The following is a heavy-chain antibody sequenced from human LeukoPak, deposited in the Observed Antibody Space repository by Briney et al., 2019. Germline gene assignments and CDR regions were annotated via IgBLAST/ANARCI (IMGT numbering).Heavy chain of an antibody. J-gene: IGHJ5*01. Sequence: GGSLRLSCAASGFTFSSYGMHWVRQAPGKGLEWVAFIRYDGSNKYYADSVKGRFTISRDNAKNSLYLQMNSLRGEDTAVYYCARDIDWLDCWGQGTLVTVSS. CDR3: ARDIDWLDC. V-gene: IGHV3-30*02. CDR2: IRYDGSNK. D-gene: IGHD2-15*01. CDR1: GFTFSSYG.